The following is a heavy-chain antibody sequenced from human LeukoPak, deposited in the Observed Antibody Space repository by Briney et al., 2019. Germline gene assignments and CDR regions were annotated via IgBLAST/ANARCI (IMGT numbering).Heavy chain of an antibody. Sequence: GGSLRLSCAASGFTFSSYAMHWVRQAPGKGLEWVAVISYDGNNKYYADSVKGRFTISRDNSKNTLYLQMNSLRTEDTAVYYCARDRRKWELNFDYWGQGTLVTVSS. CDR3: ARDRRKWELNFDY. D-gene: IGHD1-26*01. CDR2: ISYDGNNK. J-gene: IGHJ4*02. CDR1: GFTFSSYA. V-gene: IGHV3-30*04.